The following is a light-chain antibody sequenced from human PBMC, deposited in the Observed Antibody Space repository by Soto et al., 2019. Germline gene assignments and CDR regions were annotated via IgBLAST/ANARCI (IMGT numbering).Light chain of an antibody. CDR1: QSVSSY. J-gene: IGKJ3*01. CDR3: QQRSNWPLTT. CDR2: DAS. Sequence: EIVLTQSPATLSLSPGERATLSCRSSQSVSSYLAWYQQKPGQAPRRLIYDASNRATGIPARFSGSGSGTDFTLTISSLEPEDFAVYYCQQRSNWPLTTFGPGTKVDIK. V-gene: IGKV3-11*01.